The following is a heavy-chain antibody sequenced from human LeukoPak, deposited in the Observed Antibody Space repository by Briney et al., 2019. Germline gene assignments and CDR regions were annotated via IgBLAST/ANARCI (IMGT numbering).Heavy chain of an antibody. CDR2: INPSGGST. J-gene: IGHJ4*02. Sequence: VASVTVSFKAPGYTFTSYYMHWVRQAPGQGLEWMGIINPSGGSTSYAQKFQGRVTMTRDTSTSTVYMELSSLRSEDTAVYYCARSVVSKVDLDYWGQGTLVTVSS. CDR3: ARSVVSKVDLDY. V-gene: IGHV1-46*01. D-gene: IGHD1-26*01. CDR1: GYTFTSYY.